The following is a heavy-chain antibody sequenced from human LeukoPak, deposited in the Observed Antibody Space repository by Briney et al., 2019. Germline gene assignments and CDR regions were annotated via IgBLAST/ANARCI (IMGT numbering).Heavy chain of an antibody. CDR2: IYSGGST. V-gene: IGHV3-53*01. CDR1: GFTVSSNY. J-gene: IGHJ6*03. Sequence: GGSLRLSCAASGFTVSSNYMSWVRQAPGKGLEWVSVIYSGGSTYYADSVKGRFTISRDNSKNTLYLQMNSLRTEDTAVYYCTRDQSPARGYYSYYMDVWGKGTTVTVSS. CDR3: TRDQSPARGYYSYYMDV. D-gene: IGHD2-15*01.